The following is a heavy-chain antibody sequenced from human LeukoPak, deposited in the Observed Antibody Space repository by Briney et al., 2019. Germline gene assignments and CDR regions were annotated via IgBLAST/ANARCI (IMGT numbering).Heavy chain of an antibody. CDR2: IYYSGST. CDR1: GGSISSYY. V-gene: IGHV4-59*01. J-gene: IGHJ4*02. Sequence: PSETLSPTCTVSGGSISSYYWSWIRQPPGKGLEWIGYIYYSGSTNYNPSLKSRVTISVDTSKNQFSLKLSSVTAADTAVYYCARQMEVVGATFFDYWGQGTPATVSS. D-gene: IGHD1-26*01. CDR3: ARQMEVVGATFFDY.